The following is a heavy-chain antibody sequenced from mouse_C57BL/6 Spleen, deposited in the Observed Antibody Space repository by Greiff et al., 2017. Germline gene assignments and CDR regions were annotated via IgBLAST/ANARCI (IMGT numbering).Heavy chain of an antibody. CDR3: ARDYYSNYGFDY. Sequence: DVMLVESGGGLVKPGGSLKLSCAASGFTFSSYAMSWVRQTPEKRLEWVATISDGGSYTYYPDNVKGRFTISRDNAKNNLYLQMGHLKSEDTAMYYCARDYYSNYGFDYWGQGTTLTVSS. V-gene: IGHV5-4*01. D-gene: IGHD2-5*01. CDR2: ISDGGSYT. CDR1: GFTFSSYA. J-gene: IGHJ2*01.